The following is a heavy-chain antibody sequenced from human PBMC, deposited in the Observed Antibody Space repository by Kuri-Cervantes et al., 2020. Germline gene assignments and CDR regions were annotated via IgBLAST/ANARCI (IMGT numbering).Heavy chain of an antibody. V-gene: IGHV3-30*03. D-gene: IGHD3-3*01. CDR3: ASPNYDFWSGFNYYFDY. J-gene: IGHJ4*02. CDR1: GFTFSDYY. Sequence: GESLKISCAASGFTFSDYYMSWIRQAPGKGLEWVAVISYDGSNKYYADFVKGRFTISRDNSKNTLYLQVNSLRAEDTAVYYCASPNYDFWSGFNYYFDYWGQGTLVTVSS. CDR2: ISYDGSNK.